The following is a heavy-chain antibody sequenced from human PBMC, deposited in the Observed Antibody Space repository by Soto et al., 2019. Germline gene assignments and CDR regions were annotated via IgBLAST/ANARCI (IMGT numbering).Heavy chain of an antibody. V-gene: IGHV4-30-4*01. CDR2: IYYSGST. Sequence: SETLSLTCTVSGGSISSGDYYWSWIRQPPGKGLEWIGYIYYSGSTYYNPSLKSRVTISVDTSKNQFSLKLSSVTAADTAVYYCARVAARPDGYYGMDVWGQGTTVTVS. D-gene: IGHD6-6*01. CDR3: ARVAARPDGYYGMDV. CDR1: GGSISSGDYY. J-gene: IGHJ6*02.